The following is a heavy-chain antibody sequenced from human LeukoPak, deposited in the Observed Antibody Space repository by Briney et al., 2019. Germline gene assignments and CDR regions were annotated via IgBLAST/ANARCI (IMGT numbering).Heavy chain of an antibody. J-gene: IGHJ4*02. D-gene: IGHD3-10*01. CDR1: GYTFTSYD. V-gene: IGHV1-8*01. Sequence: ASVKVSCKASGYTFTSYDINWVRQATGQGLEWMGWMNPNSGNTGYAQKFQGRVTMTRNTSISTAYMELSSLRSEDTAVYYCARVVYGSGSYSLYFDYWGQGTLVTVSS. CDR2: MNPNSGNT. CDR3: ARVVYGSGSYSLYFDY.